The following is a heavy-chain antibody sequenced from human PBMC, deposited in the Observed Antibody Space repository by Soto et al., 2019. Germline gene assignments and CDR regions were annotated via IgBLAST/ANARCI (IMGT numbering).Heavy chain of an antibody. CDR3: GKERRGSGWSVCNF. CDR1: GFTFRDYA. CDR2: ISGNGDSA. V-gene: IGHV3-23*01. J-gene: IGHJ4*02. Sequence: VQLLESGGGLVQPGGSLRLSCAASGFTFRDYAMNWVRLSPGKGLGWVSDISGNGDSARYADSVKGRFTISRDNSKNTLYLQMNSLRVDDTAVYYCGKERRGSGWSVCNFWGQGTLVTVSS. D-gene: IGHD6-19*01.